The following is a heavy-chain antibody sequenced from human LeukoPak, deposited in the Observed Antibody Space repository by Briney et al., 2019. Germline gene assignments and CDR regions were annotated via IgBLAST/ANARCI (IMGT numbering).Heavy chain of an antibody. CDR3: ARLSDRILGSYYFDY. CDR2: ISCSGST. J-gene: IGHJ4*02. V-gene: IGHV4-59*08. D-gene: IGHD3-9*01. Sequence: PSETLSLTCTVSGGSISSHYWNWIRQPPGKRLEWIGHISCSGSTNYNPSLKSRVTISVDTSKNHYSLKLSSVTAADTAVYYCARLSDRILGSYYFDYWGQGTLVTVSS. CDR1: GGSISSHY.